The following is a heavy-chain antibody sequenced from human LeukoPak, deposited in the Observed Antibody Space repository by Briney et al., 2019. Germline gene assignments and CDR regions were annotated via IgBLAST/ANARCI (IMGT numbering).Heavy chain of an antibody. CDR1: GFTLSDYY. D-gene: IGHD2-15*01. CDR2: VSSSGSTI. CDR3: AGGAVAATREGNYYYYGMDV. J-gene: IGHJ6*02. V-gene: IGHV3-11*01. Sequence: GGSLRLSCAASGFTLSDYYMSWIRQAPGKGLERVSYVSSSGSTIYYADSVKGRFTISRDNAKNSLYLQMNSLRAEDTAVYYCAGGAVAATREGNYYYYGMDVWGQGTTVTVSS.